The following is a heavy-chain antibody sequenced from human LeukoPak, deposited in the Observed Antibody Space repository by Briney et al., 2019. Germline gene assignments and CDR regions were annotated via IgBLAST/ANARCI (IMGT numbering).Heavy chain of an antibody. CDR2: IYSGGST. J-gene: IGHJ4*02. D-gene: IGHD2-2*01. CDR1: GFTVSSNY. V-gene: IGHV3-66*02. Sequence: GGSLRLSCAASGFTVSSNYMTWVRQAPGRGLEWVSVIYSGGSTYYADSVKGRFTISRDNSKNTLYLQMNSLRTEDTAVYYCARGLVDYWGQGTLVTVSS. CDR3: ARGLVDY.